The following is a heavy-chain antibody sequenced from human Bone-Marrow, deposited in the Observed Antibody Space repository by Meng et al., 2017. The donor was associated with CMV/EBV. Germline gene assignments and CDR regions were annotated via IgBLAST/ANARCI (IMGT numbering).Heavy chain of an antibody. J-gene: IGHJ4*02. Sequence: GESLKISCAASGFSFISAWMTWVRQAPGKGLEWVGRIKSKGSGGTSDFAAPMEGRFTISRDDSKKTVYLQMNSLKSEDTAVYYCSIDISEAGNGELYYWGQGTLVTVSS. V-gene: IGHV3-15*01. CDR2: IKSKGSGGTS. CDR3: SIDISEAGNGELYY. CDR1: GFSFISAW. D-gene: IGHD1-7*01.